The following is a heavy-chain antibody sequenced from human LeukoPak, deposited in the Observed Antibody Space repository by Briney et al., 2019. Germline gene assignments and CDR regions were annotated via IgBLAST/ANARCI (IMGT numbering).Heavy chain of an antibody. CDR3: ARIHGSGTYYGY. Sequence: GASVKVSCKASGYTFTGYYMHWVRQAPGPGLEWMGWINPNSGGTNYAQKCQGRVTMPRDRPISTAYIGWSRLIPGERAVYTCARIHGSGTYYGYWGEGTLVTVSS. J-gene: IGHJ4*02. CDR1: GYTFTGYY. V-gene: IGHV1-2*02. D-gene: IGHD3-10*01. CDR2: INPNSGGT.